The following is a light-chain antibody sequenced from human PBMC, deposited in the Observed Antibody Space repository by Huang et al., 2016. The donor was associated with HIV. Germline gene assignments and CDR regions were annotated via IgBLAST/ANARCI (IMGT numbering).Light chain of an antibody. V-gene: IGKV1-39*01. CDR1: QTISTY. J-gene: IGKJ2*01. CDR3: QQSYSTPYT. CDR2: TTS. Sequence: DIQMTQFPSSLSASVGDRVTIGCRSSQTISTYLNWYQQKPGKAPHLLIYTTSALQTAVPARFSGGGSGTVFTLTISGLQDEDFATYYCQQSYSTPYTFGQGTRL.